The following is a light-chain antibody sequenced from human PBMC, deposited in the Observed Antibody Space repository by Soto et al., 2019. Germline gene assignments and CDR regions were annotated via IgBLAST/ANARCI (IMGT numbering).Light chain of an antibody. CDR3: ESYGSSLGFV. V-gene: IGLV1-40*01. CDR2: SNI. CDR1: SSNIGAEYD. J-gene: IGLJ1*01. Sequence: QSVLTQPPSVSGAPGQRVTFSCIGSSSNIGAEYDVHWYQQLPGTAPKLLIYSNINRPSGVPDRFSGSKSGASAALAITGLQAEDEADYYCESYGSSLGFVFGTGTKVTVL.